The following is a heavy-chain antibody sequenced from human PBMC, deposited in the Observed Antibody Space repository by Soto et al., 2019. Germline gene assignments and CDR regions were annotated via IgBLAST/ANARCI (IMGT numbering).Heavy chain of an antibody. CDR2: IYYSGST. J-gene: IGHJ4*02. D-gene: IGHD3-22*01. CDR3: ARGSSFYDSSGYLDY. V-gene: IGHV4-59*01. Sequence: QVQLQESGPGLVKPSETLSLTCTVSGGSISTYYWSWIRQPPGKGLEWIGYIYYSGSTDYNSSLKSRGTISVDTSKTQFSLRLTSVTAADTAVYYCARGSSFYDSSGYLDYWGQGTLVTVSS. CDR1: GGSISTYY.